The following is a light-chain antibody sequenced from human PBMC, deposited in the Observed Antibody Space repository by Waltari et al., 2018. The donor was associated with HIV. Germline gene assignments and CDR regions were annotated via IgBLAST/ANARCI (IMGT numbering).Light chain of an antibody. V-gene: IGLV2-11*01. Sequence: YALTQPRSVSGSPGQSLTISCTGTRSDVGGYNYVSWYQQHPGKAPKLMIYDVLKRPSGVPDRFSGSKSGNTASLTISGLQAEDEADYYCCSYAGSYTYVFGTGTKVTVL. CDR3: CSYAGSYTYV. CDR2: DVL. CDR1: RSDVGGYNY. J-gene: IGLJ1*01.